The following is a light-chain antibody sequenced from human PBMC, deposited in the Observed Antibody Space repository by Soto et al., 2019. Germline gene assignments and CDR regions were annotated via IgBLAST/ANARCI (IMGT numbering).Light chain of an antibody. V-gene: IGKV3-15*01. CDR3: QQYNNWYT. J-gene: IGKJ2*01. CDR1: QSVSRT. Sequence: EIVMTQSPATLSVSPGERATLSCRASQSVSRTLAWYQQKPGQAPRLLIYGASTRATGIPARFSGSGSGTEFTLTISSLQSEDFAVYYCQQYNNWYTFGQGTKLEIK. CDR2: GAS.